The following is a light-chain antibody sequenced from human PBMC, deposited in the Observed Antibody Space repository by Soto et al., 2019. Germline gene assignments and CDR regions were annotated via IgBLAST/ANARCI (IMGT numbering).Light chain of an antibody. Sequence: DIQMTQSPSSLSASIGDRVTITCRASQSISSYLNWYQHRPGKAPKFLIYAASSLQPGVPSRFSGSGSGTDFTLTISSLQTEDFATYYCQQSYSTRLTFGGGTKVEIK. CDR1: QSISSY. CDR3: QQSYSTRLT. CDR2: AAS. J-gene: IGKJ4*01. V-gene: IGKV1-39*01.